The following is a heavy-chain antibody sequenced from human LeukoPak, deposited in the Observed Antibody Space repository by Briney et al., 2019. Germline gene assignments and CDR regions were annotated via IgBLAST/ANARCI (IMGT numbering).Heavy chain of an antibody. CDR3: ARDFVIAATTEYFQY. D-gene: IGHD6-13*01. J-gene: IGHJ1*01. V-gene: IGHV4-61*09. Sequence: KTSETLSLTCTVSGGSISSGSYYWSWIRQPAGKGLEWIGHIYTSGSTKYNPSLKNRVTISADTSKNQFSLKLSSVTAADTAVYYCARDFVIAATTEYFQYWGQGTLVTVSS. CDR2: IYTSGST. CDR1: GGSISSGSYY.